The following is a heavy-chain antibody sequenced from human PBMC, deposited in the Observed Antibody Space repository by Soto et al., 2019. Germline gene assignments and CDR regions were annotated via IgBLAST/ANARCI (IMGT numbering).Heavy chain of an antibody. J-gene: IGHJ4*02. CDR2: INPSGGTT. V-gene: IGHV1-46*03. CDR1: GYTFTNCY. Sequence: QVQLVQYGAEVKKPGASVKVSCKASGYTFTNCYIHWLRQAPGQGLEWMGMINPSGGTTSYAQNFQGRVTMTSDTSTSTVYMELSSLRSEDTAVYYCAKSLIVATTPEDDWGQGTLVTVSS. CDR3: AKSLIVATTPEDD. D-gene: IGHD5-12*01.